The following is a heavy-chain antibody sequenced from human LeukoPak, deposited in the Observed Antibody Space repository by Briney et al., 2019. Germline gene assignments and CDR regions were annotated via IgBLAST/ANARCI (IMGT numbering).Heavy chain of an antibody. V-gene: IGHV1-69*13. CDR1: GGTFSSYA. D-gene: IGHD1-26*01. CDR2: IIPIFGTA. Sequence: SVKVSCKASGGTFSSYAISWVRQAPGQGLEWMGGIIPIFGTANYAQKFQGRVTITADESTSTAYMELSSLRSEDTAVYYCAKSGSYLLFFDYWGQGTLVTVSS. CDR3: AKSGSYLLFFDY. J-gene: IGHJ4*02.